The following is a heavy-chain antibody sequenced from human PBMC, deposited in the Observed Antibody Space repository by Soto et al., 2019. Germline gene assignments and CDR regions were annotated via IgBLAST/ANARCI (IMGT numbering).Heavy chain of an antibody. CDR3: ARVIVASQWLMRSGAFDI. CDR1: GGSVSSTSW. Sequence: NPSETLSLTCAASGGSVSSTSWWSGVRQPPGKGLEWIGEIYHSVDTNYNPSLKSRVTISVDESKNQISLRLNSVTAADTAVYYCARVIVASQWLMRSGAFDIWGRGTLVTVS. D-gene: IGHD6-19*01. V-gene: IGHV4-4*02. J-gene: IGHJ3*02. CDR2: IYHSVDT.